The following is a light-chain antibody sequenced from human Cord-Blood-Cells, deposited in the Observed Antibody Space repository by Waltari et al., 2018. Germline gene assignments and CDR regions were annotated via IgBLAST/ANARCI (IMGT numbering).Light chain of an antibody. J-gene: IGLJ3*02. CDR2: EDN. Sequence: NFMLTQPHSVSEYPGKPITISSTSSSGSLVSNYVQWYQHPPSSSPTTVIYEDNQRPSGVPDRFSCSIGSSSNSASLTNSGLKTEDEADCYCQSYDSSDWVCGGGPKLTVL. V-gene: IGLV6-57*01. CDR1: SGSLVSNY. CDR3: QSYDSSDWV.